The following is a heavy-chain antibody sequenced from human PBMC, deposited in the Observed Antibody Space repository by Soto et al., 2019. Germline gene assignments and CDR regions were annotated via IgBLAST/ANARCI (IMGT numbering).Heavy chain of an antibody. D-gene: IGHD4-17*01. CDR2: IIPILGIA. Sequence: QVQLVQSGAEVKKPGSSVKVSCKASGGTFSSYTISWVRQAPGQGLEWMGRIIPILGIANYAQKFQGRVTITADKSTSTADMELSSLRSEDTAVYYCARDDYGDYGSDYWGQGTLVTVSS. CDR3: ARDDYGDYGSDY. CDR1: GGTFSSYT. J-gene: IGHJ4*02. V-gene: IGHV1-69*08.